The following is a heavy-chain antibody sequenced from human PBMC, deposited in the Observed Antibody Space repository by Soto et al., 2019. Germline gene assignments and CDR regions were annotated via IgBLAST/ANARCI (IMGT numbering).Heavy chain of an antibody. V-gene: IGHV3-74*03. CDR1: GFTFSGYW. CDR2: IKSDGTMT. J-gene: IGHJ5*02. CDR3: ARSDWFDP. Sequence: ASVRLSCAGSGFTFSGYWMHWVRQAPGKGLVWVSRIKSDGTMTMYADSVKGRFTISRDNAKNTLYLQMNSLREEDTAVYYCARSDWFDPWGQGTLVTVSS.